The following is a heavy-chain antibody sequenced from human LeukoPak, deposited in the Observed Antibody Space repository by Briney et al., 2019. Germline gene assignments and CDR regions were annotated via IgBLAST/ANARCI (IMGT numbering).Heavy chain of an antibody. CDR3: ARARITMVRGGFYGMDV. J-gene: IGHJ6*04. D-gene: IGHD3-10*01. V-gene: IGHV4-61*01. CDR1: GVSVSSGSYY. CDR2: IYYSGST. Sequence: PSETLSLTCTVSGVSVSSGSYYWSWIRQPPGKGLEWIGYIYYSGSTNYNPSLKSRVTISVDTSKNQFSLKLSSVTAADTAVYYCARARITMVRGGFYGMDVWGKGTTVTVSS.